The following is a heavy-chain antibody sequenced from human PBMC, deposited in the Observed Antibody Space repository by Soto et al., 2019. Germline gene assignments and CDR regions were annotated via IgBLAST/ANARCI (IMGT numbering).Heavy chain of an antibody. J-gene: IGHJ6*02. CDR1: GYTFTSYG. CDR3: TGGEKYFTNGVCSFYGMGV. V-gene: IGHV1-18*01. CDR2: ISAYNGNT. D-gene: IGHD2-8*01. Sequence: GASVKVSCKASGYTFTSYGISWVRQAPGQGLEWMGWISAYNGNTNYAQKLQGRVTMTTDTSTSTAYMELRSLRSDDTAVYYCTGGEKYFTNGVCSFYGMGVWGQGTTVTSP.